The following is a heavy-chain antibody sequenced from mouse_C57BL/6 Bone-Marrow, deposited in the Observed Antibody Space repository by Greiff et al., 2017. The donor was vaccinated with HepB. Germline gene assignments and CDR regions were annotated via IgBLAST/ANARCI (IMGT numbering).Heavy chain of an antibody. Sequence: EVHLVESGPGLVKPSQSLSLTCSVTGYSITSGYYWNWIRQFPGNKLEWMGYISYDGSNNYNPSLKNRISITRDTSKNQFFLKLNSVTTEDTATYYCARGEYYYDAMDYWGQGTSVTVSS. CDR2: ISYDGSN. V-gene: IGHV3-6*01. D-gene: IGHD1-1*01. CDR1: GYSITSGYY. CDR3: ARGEYYYDAMDY. J-gene: IGHJ4*01.